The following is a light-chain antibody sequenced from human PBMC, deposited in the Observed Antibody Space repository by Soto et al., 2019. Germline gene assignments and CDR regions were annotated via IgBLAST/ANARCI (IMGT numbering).Light chain of an antibody. Sequence: SQSISTWLAWYQQKPGKVPNLLIYDASNLESGVPLRFSGSGSGTEFTLTISSLQPDDFATYYCQQYQNSWTFGQGTKVDIK. CDR1: QSISTW. J-gene: IGKJ1*01. CDR3: QQYQNSWT. V-gene: IGKV1-5*01. CDR2: DAS.